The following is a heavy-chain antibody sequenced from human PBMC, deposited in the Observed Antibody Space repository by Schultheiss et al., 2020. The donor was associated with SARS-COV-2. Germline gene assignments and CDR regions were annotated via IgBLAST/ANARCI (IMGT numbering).Heavy chain of an antibody. CDR1: GGSISSYY. J-gene: IGHJ6*02. D-gene: IGHD5-18*01. Sequence: SETLSLTCTVSGGSISSYYWSWIRHPPGKGLEWIGYIYYSGSTNYNPSLKSRVTISVDTSKNQFSLKLSSVTAADTAVYYCARDSSRYSYANYGMDVWGQGTTVTVSS. CDR2: IYYSGST. CDR3: ARDSSRYSYANYGMDV. V-gene: IGHV4-59*01.